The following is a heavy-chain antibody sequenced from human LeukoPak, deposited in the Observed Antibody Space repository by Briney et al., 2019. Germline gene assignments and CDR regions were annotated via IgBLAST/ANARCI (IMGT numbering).Heavy chain of an antibody. J-gene: IGHJ4*02. CDR1: GYTFTGYY. CDR2: IIPILGIA. CDR3: AREGGYSYGYALDY. Sequence: GASVKVSCKASGYTFTGYYMHWVRQAPGQGLEWMGRIIPILGIANYAQKFQGRVTITADKSTSTAYMELSSLRSEDTAVYYCAREGGYSYGYALDYWGQGTLVTVSS. D-gene: IGHD5-18*01. V-gene: IGHV1-69*04.